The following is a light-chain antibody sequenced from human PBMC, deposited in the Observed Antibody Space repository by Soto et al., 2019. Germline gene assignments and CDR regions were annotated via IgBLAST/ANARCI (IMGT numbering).Light chain of an antibody. J-gene: IGLJ2*01. CDR2: EVT. CDR3: NSYTSTFTGV. CDR1: SSDVGGHNF. V-gene: IGLV2-14*01. Sequence: QSALTQPASVSGSPGQSITISCTGTSSDVGGHNFVSWYQQHPGKAPKLMIYEVTNRPSGVSDRFSGSKSGNTASLTISGLQGEDEADYYCNSYTSTFTGVFGGGTKLTVL.